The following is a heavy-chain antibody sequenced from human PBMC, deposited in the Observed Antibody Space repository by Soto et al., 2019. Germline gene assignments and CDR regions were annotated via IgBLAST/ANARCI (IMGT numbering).Heavy chain of an antibody. CDR1: GGSISSSNW. D-gene: IGHD3-22*01. CDR2: IYHSGST. J-gene: IGHJ5*02. CDR3: ARDLGYYDSSGYS. Sequence: ASETLSLTCAVSGGSISSSNWWSWVRQPPGKGLEWIGEIYHSGSTNYNPSLKSRVTISVDKSKNQFSLKLSSVAAADTAVYYCARDLGYYDSSGYSWGQGTMVTVSS. V-gene: IGHV4-4*02.